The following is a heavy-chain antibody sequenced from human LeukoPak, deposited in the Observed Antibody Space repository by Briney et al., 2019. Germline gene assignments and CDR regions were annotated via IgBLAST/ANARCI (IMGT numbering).Heavy chain of an antibody. V-gene: IGHV3-21*01. Sequence: GGSLRLSCAASGFTFSSYSMNWVRQAPGKGLEWVSSISSSSSYIYYADSVKGRFTISRDNAKNSLYLQMNSLRAEDTAVYYCARIDCSSTSCYFDYWGQGTLVTVSS. CDR3: ARIDCSSTSCYFDY. CDR1: GFTFSSYS. D-gene: IGHD2-2*01. J-gene: IGHJ4*02. CDR2: ISSSSSYI.